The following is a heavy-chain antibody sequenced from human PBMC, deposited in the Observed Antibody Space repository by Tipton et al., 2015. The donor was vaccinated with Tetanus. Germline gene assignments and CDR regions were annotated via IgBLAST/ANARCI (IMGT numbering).Heavy chain of an antibody. CDR1: GGSIDSINW. J-gene: IGHJ4*02. D-gene: IGHD3-3*01. V-gene: IGHV4-4*01. Sequence: TLSLTCTVSGGSIDSINWWSWVRQPPGQGLEWIGETSDSGYTNYNPSLKSRVTISVDKSKDQFSLKLDSVTAADTAVYFCARSNILRFLDCWGQGTLVTVSS. CDR2: TSDSGYT. CDR3: ARSNILRFLDC.